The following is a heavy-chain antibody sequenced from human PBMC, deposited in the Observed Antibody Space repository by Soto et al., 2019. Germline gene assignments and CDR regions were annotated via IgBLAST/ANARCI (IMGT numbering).Heavy chain of an antibody. CDR2: ISGSGGRT. Sequence: PGGSLRLSCEGSGSIFNTSAMSWVRQAPGKGLQWVSAISGSGGRTNYADSVKGRFTISRDNSKNSLYLQMNSLKAEDTGIYYCATVSSSSGSFDYWGQGTLVTVSS. CDR3: ATVSSSSGSFDY. J-gene: IGHJ4*02. CDR1: GSIFNTSA. D-gene: IGHD3-22*01. V-gene: IGHV3-23*01.